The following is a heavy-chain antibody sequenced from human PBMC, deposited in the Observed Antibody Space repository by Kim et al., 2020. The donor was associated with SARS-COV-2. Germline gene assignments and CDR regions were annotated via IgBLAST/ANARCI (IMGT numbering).Heavy chain of an antibody. Sequence: GYAGSVKGRFTISIDNAKNSLYLQMNSLRAEDTALYYCAKDTGYSSGGIDYWGQGTLVTVSS. CDR3: AKDTGYSSGGIDY. J-gene: IGHJ4*02. V-gene: IGHV3-9*01. D-gene: IGHD6-19*01.